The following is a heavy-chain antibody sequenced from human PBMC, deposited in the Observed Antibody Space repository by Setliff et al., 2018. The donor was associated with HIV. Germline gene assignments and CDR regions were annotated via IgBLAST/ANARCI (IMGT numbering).Heavy chain of an antibody. D-gene: IGHD4-17*01. Sequence: PSETLSLTCTVSGGSISSGSYYWSWIRQPAGKGLEWIGRIYTSGSTNYNPSLKSRVTISVDTSKNQFSLKLSSVTAADTAVYYCARDGRDRTTVTIYSLYGMDVWGQGTTVTAP. CDR2: IYTSGST. CDR3: ARDGRDRTTVTIYSLYGMDV. CDR1: GGSISSGSYY. J-gene: IGHJ6*02. V-gene: IGHV4-61*02.